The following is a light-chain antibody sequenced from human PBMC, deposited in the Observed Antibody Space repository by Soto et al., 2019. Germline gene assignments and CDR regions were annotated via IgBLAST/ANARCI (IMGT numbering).Light chain of an antibody. J-gene: IGKJ1*01. CDR2: GAS. CDR3: QQYGGSPRT. CDR1: QSVTSNY. Sequence: EIVLAQSPVTLSLSPGERATLSCRASQSVTSNYLAWYQQKPGQTPWLLIYGASQRAAGIPDRFSGSGSGTDFTLTISRLEPEDFAVYYCQQYGGSPRTFGQGTKVDIK. V-gene: IGKV3-20*01.